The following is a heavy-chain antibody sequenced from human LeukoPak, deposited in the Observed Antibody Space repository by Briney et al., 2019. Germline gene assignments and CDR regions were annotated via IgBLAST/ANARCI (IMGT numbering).Heavy chain of an antibody. J-gene: IGHJ4*02. Sequence: LGLTCAVYGGSFSGYYWSWIRQAPGKGLEWVSYISTGGSDTYYADSVKGRFTTSRDNAKNSLYLQMISLRAEDTAVYYCARVGLIAAAGSPDYWGQGTLVTVSS. CDR1: GGSFSGYY. V-gene: IGHV3-11*06. CDR2: ISTGGSDT. CDR3: ARVGLIAAAGSPDY. D-gene: IGHD6-13*01.